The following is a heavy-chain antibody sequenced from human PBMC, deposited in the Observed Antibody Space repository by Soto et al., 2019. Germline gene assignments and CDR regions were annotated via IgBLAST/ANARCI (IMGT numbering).Heavy chain of an antibody. CDR2: IKQDGREK. CDR1: GFTFSSYW. V-gene: IGHV3-7*03. Sequence: EVQLVESGGGLVQPGGSLRLSCAASGFTFSSYWMSWVRQAPGKGLEWVANIKQDGREKYYVDSVKGRFTISRDNAKNSLYLQMNSLRAEDTAVYYCARDTAAAGRYGMDVWGQGTTVTVSS. D-gene: IGHD6-13*01. CDR3: ARDTAAAGRYGMDV. J-gene: IGHJ6*02.